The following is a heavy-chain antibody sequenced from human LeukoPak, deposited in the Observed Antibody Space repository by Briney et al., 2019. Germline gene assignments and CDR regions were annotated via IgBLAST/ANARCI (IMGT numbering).Heavy chain of an antibody. D-gene: IGHD5-12*01. CDR1: GYSFTTYW. V-gene: IGHV5-51*01. CDR3: ARERGATGYDSGLDFDY. J-gene: IGHJ4*02. Sequence: GESLMISCKASGYSFTTYWIGWVRQMPGKGLEWMGIIYPADSTAHYSPSFQGQVTISVDKSINTAYLQWSRLKASDTAMYYCARERGATGYDSGLDFDYWGQGTLVTVSS. CDR2: IYPADSTA.